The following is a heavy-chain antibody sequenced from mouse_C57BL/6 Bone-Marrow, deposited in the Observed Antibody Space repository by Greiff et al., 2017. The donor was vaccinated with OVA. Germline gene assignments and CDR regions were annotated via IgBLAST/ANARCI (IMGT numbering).Heavy chain of an antibody. CDR3: AMGFKTTASGFDY. CDR2: IYPGSGST. J-gene: IGHJ2*01. D-gene: IGHD1-2*01. Sequence: QVQLQQPGAELVKPGASVKMSCKASGYTFTSYWITWVKQRPGQGLEWIGDIYPGSGSTNYNEKFKSKATLTVDTSSSTAYMQLSSLTSEDSAVYYCAMGFKTTASGFDYWGQGTTLTVSS. V-gene: IGHV1-55*01. CDR1: GYTFTSYW.